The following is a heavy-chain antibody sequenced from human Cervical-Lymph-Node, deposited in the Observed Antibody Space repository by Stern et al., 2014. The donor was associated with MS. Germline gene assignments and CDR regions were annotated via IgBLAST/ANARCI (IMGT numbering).Heavy chain of an antibody. CDR3: VKGRDFWSGRPYGMDV. CDR1: GFTFSGFA. D-gene: IGHD3-3*01. CDR2: ISSNGGST. V-gene: IGHV3-64D*06. Sequence: MQLVQSGGGLVQPGGSLRLSCSASGFTFSGFAMHWVRQAPGKGLQYVSTISSNGGSTYYADSVKGRVTISRDSPKNTLYLQMSSLRIEDTAVYYCVKGRDFWSGRPYGMDVWGQGTTVAVSS. J-gene: IGHJ6*02.